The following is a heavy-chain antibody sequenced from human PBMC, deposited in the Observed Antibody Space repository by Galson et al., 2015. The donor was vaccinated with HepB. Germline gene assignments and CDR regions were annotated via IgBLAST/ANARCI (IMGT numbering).Heavy chain of an antibody. CDR2: ISFDGFNK. CDR1: GFTFSSYA. Sequence: SLRLSCAGSGFTFSSYAMHWVRQAPGKGLEWVAVISFDGFNKYYADSVKGRFTISRDNSKNTLYLQTNSLSAEDTAVYYCARGRMVRGLSLRYDAVDIWGQGTMVTVSS. V-gene: IGHV3-30*04. J-gene: IGHJ3*02. CDR3: ARGRMVRGLSLRYDAVDI. D-gene: IGHD3-10*01.